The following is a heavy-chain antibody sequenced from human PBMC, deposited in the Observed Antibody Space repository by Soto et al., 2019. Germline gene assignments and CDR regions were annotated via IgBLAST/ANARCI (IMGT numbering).Heavy chain of an antibody. CDR3: VRGRMDIAAAGTGGMDV. CDR1: GYTFTSYD. V-gene: IGHV1-8*01. D-gene: IGHD6-13*01. Sequence: GASVKVSCKASGYTFTSYDINWVRQATGQGLEWMGWMNPNSGNTGYAQKFQGRVTMTRNTSISTAYMELSSLRSGDTAVYYCVRGRMDIAAAGTGGMDVWGQGTTVTVSS. CDR2: MNPNSGNT. J-gene: IGHJ6*02.